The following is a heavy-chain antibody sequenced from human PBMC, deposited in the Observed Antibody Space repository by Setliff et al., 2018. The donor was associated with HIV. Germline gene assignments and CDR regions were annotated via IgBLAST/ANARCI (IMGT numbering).Heavy chain of an antibody. CDR1: GISFSSSA. D-gene: IGHD1-26*01. V-gene: IGHV3-21*01. CDR3: ARDEVGATPNYYYMDV. J-gene: IGHJ6*03. CDR2: MSSSSSNK. Sequence: GGSLRLSCTASGISFSSSAISWVRQAPGKGLEWVSSMSSSSSNKYYADSVKGRFTISRDNAKNSLYLQMNSLRAEDTAVYYCARDEVGATPNYYYMDVWGKGTTVTVSS.